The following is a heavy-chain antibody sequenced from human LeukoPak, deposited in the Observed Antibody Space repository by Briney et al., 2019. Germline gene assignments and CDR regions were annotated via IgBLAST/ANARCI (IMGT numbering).Heavy chain of an antibody. D-gene: IGHD4/OR15-4a*01. V-gene: IGHV3-11*01. J-gene: IGHJ4*02. CDR2: ISGGTTTI. Sequence: GGSLRLSCAASGFTFSDYYMTWIRQAPGKGLEWVSYISGGTTTIFYADSVKGRFTISRDNAKNSLYLQMNGLRAEDTAVYYCARVPKRAEAYFDYWGQGTLVTVSS. CDR3: ARVPKRAEAYFDY. CDR1: GFTFSDYY.